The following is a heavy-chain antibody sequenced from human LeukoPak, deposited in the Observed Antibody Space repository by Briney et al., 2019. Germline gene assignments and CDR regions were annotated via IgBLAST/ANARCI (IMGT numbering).Heavy chain of an antibody. Sequence: GSLRLSCAASGFTVSSNYMSWVRQPPGKGLEWIGETFHSGHTNYNPSLKSRVAISVNKSKNHFYLNPTSVTAADTAVYYCAKLDRRSNLSDPWGQGTLVTVSS. CDR3: AKLDRRSNLSDP. J-gene: IGHJ5*02. V-gene: IGHV4-4*02. CDR2: TFHSGHT. D-gene: IGHD1-1*01. CDR1: GFTVSSNY.